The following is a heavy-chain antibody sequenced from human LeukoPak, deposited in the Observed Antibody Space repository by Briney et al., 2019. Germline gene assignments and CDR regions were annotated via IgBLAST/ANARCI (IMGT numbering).Heavy chain of an antibody. CDR2: ISYDGSNK. V-gene: IGHV3-30*18. CDR3: AKGAGGSGWYFDY. CDR1: GFTSSSYG. D-gene: IGHD6-19*01. Sequence: GRSLRLSCAASGFTSSSYGMHWVRQAPGKGLEWVAVISYDGSNKYYADSVKGRFTISRDNSKNTLYLQMNSLRAEDTAVYYCAKGAGGSGWYFDYWGQGTLVTVSS. J-gene: IGHJ4*02.